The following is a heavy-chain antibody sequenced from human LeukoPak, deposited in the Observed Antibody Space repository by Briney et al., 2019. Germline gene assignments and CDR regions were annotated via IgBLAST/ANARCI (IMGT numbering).Heavy chain of an antibody. J-gene: IGHJ4*02. D-gene: IGHD6-19*01. CDR2: ISGSGGST. Sequence: SGGSLRLSCAASGFTFSSYAMSWVRQAPGKGLEWVSAISGSGGSTYYADSVKGRFTISRDNSKNTLYLQMNSLRAEDTAVYYCAKHSSGWLNFDYWGQGTLVTVSS. CDR3: AKHSSGWLNFDY. CDR1: GFTFSSYA. V-gene: IGHV3-23*01.